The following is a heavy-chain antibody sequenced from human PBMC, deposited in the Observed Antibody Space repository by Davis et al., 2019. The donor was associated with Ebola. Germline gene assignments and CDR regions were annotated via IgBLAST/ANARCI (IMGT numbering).Heavy chain of an antibody. J-gene: IGHJ4*02. CDR2: ISGSSGST. CDR3: ARGRGSYYFDY. D-gene: IGHD1-26*01. Sequence: GESLKISCAASGFTFSRYAMSWVRQAPGKGLEWVSVISGSSGSTYYADFVKGRFTISRDNSKNTLYLQMNSLRVEDTAVYYCARGRGSYYFDYWGQGTLVTVSS. CDR1: GFTFSRYA. V-gene: IGHV3-23*01.